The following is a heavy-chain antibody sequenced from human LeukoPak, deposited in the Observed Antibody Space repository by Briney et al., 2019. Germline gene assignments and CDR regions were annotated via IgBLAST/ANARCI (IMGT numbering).Heavy chain of an antibody. CDR2: IKSKTDGGTT. Sequence: GGSLRLSCAASGFTFSSVWMSWVRQAPGKGLEWVGRIKSKTDGGTTDYAAPVKGRFSISRDDSKNTLYLQMNSLKTEDTAVYYCTIGRHIVVARIDYWGQGTLVTVSP. CDR3: TIGRHIVVARIDY. CDR1: GFTFSSVW. V-gene: IGHV3-15*01. J-gene: IGHJ4*02. D-gene: IGHD2-21*01.